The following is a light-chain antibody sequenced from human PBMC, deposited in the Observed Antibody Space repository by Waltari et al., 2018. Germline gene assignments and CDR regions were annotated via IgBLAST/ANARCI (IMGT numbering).Light chain of an antibody. J-gene: IGLJ1*01. Sequence: QSALTQPASVSGSPGQSITIPCTGTSSHLWKYNYVPWYQHLPGKVPKVMISEVTKRPSGVSNRFSSSKSGNTASLTISGLQADDEAEYYCCSDAGSGTYVFGTGTKLTVV. CDR2: EVT. V-gene: IGLV2-23*02. CDR3: CSDAGSGTYV. CDR1: SSHLWKYNY.